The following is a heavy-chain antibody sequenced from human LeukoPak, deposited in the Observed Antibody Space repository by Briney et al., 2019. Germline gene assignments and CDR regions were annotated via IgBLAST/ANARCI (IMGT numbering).Heavy chain of an antibody. V-gene: IGHV4-39*07. CDR2: IYYSGST. CDR3: AREKIIAAAPSNWFDP. CDR1: GGSISSSSYY. J-gene: IGHJ5*02. D-gene: IGHD6-13*01. Sequence: KTSETLSLTCTVSGGSISSSSYYWGWIRQPPGKGLEWIGSIYYSGSTYYNPSLKSRVTISVDTSKNQFSLKLSSVTAADTAVYYCAREKIIAAAPSNWFDPWGQGTLVTVSS.